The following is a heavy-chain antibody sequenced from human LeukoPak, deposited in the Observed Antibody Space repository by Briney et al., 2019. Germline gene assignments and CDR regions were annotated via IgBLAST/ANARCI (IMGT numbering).Heavy chain of an antibody. J-gene: IGHJ3*02. CDR2: IKGDGSAK. Sequence: GGSLRLSCAASGFAFSDSWMTWIRQAPGKGLEWVAFIKGDGSAKKYVDSAKGRFTISRDNAKNSLFLQMNSLRAEDTAVYYCARDRGWIQHDIWGQGTMVTVSS. CDR1: GFAFSDSW. V-gene: IGHV3-7*01. CDR3: ARDRGWIQHDI. D-gene: IGHD5-18*01.